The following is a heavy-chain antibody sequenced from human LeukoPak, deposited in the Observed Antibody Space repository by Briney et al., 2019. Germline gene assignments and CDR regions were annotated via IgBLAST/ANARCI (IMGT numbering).Heavy chain of an antibody. CDR1: GYTFTGYY. CDR3: ARAPEQWLVCYFDY. CDR2: INPNSGGT. V-gene: IGHV1-2*02. J-gene: IGHJ4*02. D-gene: IGHD6-19*01. Sequence: GASVKVSCKASGYTFTGYYMHWVRQAPGQGLEWMGWINPNSGGTNYAQKFQGRVTMTRDTSISTAYMELSRLRSDDTAVYYSARAPEQWLVCYFDYWGQGTLVTVSS.